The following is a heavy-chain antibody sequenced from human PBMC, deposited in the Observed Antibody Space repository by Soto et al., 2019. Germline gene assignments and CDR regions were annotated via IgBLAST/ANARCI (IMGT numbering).Heavy chain of an antibody. Sequence: GGSLRLSCSASGLTLSSYAMHWVRQAPGKGLEYISSISISGGRSNGGGTYYADSVKGRFTISRDNSRNTLYLQMNSLRAEDTAVYYCAKYLGITMIVVATRTGFHWGQGTLVTFSS. V-gene: IGHV3-64D*08. CDR2: ISISGGRSNGGGT. D-gene: IGHD3-22*01. CDR1: GLTLSSYA. J-gene: IGHJ4*02. CDR3: AKYLGITMIVVATRTGFH.